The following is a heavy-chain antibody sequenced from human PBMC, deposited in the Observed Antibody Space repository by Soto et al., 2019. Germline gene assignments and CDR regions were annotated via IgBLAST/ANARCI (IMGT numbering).Heavy chain of an antibody. CDR1: GYTFTRYA. CDR2: INAGNGNT. J-gene: IGHJ6*01. D-gene: IGHD6-13*01. Sequence: QVQLVQSGAEVKKPGASVKVSCKATGYTFTRYAMHWVRQAPGQRLEWMGGINAGNGNTKYSQKFQGRVTITRDTSAITAYMELSSLRSEVTAVYHCARSTIAAAPDGTDVW. V-gene: IGHV1-3*01. CDR3: ARSTIAAAPDGTDV.